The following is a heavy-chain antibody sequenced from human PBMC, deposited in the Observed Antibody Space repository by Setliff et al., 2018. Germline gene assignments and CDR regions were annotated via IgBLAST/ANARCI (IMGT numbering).Heavy chain of an antibody. CDR3: ARDNVYSFFGTLRFRWFDP. J-gene: IGHJ5*02. D-gene: IGHD2-15*01. CDR1: GDSISTYY. CDR2: VFVDGST. Sequence: ASETLSLTCTVSGDSISTYYWSWIRRPAGKGLEWIGRVFVDGSTNYNPSLKSRVTMSVDTSKNQFSLKLTSVTAADTAIYYCARDNVYSFFGTLRFRWFDPWGQGTQVTVS. V-gene: IGHV4-4*07.